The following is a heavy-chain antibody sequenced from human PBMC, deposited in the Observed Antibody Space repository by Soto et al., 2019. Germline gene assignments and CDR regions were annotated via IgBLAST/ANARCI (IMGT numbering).Heavy chain of an antibody. J-gene: IGHJ3*02. D-gene: IGHD2-21*01. CDR2: VSDNGGSRGGT. CDR1: GFMFNNSA. Sequence: GSLRLSCTAYGFMFNNSAMTWVLQAPVQGLQWVASVSDNGGSRGGTYYADSVKGRFTISRDNSKNTLYLQLDSLTGADTAVYYCASAKAVVIAALGIWGQGTMVTVSS. V-gene: IGHV3-23*01. CDR3: ASAKAVVIAALGI.